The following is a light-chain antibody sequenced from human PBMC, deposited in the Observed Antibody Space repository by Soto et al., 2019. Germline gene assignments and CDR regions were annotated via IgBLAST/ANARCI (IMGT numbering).Light chain of an antibody. CDR3: CSFAGTYTLYV. J-gene: IGLJ1*01. CDR2: DVS. V-gene: IGLV2-11*01. Sequence: QYVLTQPRSVCGSPGQSVTISCTGTSSDVGGYNYVSWYQQHPGKAPKLMIYDVSKRPSGVPDRFSGSKSGNTASLTISGLQAEDEADYYCCSFAGTYTLYVFGTGTKVTVL. CDR1: SSDVGGYNY.